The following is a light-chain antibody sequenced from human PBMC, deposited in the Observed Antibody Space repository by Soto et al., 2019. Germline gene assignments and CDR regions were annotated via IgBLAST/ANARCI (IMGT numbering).Light chain of an antibody. J-gene: IGKJ1*01. CDR2: GAS. Sequence: EIVMTQSPATLSVSPGERATLSCRASQSVSSNLAWYQQKPGQAPRLLIYGASTRATGIPARFSGSGSGTDSPLTVSSLQSEDFAVYYCQQYNNWPPWTFGQGTNVEIK. CDR3: QQYNNWPPWT. CDR1: QSVSSN. V-gene: IGKV3-15*01.